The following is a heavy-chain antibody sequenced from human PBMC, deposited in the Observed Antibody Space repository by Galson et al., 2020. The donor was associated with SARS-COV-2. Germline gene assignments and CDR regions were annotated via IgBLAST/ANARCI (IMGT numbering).Heavy chain of an antibody. V-gene: IGHV3-7*03. J-gene: IGHJ6*02. Sequence: GSLRLSCAASGFTFSSYWMSWVRQAPGKGLEWVANIKQDGSEKYYVDSVKGRFTISTDNAKNSLYLQMNSLRAEDTAVYYCARDWGQTGTTAYDYDGMDVWGQGTTVTVSS. CDR2: IKQDGSEK. CDR1: GFTFSSYW. D-gene: IGHD1-7*01. CDR3: ARDWGQTGTTAYDYDGMDV.